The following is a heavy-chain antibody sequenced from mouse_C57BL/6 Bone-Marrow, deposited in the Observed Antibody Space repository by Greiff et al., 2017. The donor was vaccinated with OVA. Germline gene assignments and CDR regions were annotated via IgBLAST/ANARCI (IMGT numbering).Heavy chain of an antibody. CDR2: IWSGGST. CDR1: GFSFTSYG. D-gene: IGHD2-1*01. V-gene: IGHV2-2*01. J-gene: IGHJ1*03. CDR3: ARKGGNYPYWYFDV. Sequence: QVQLKESGPGLVQPSQSLSITCTVSGFSFTSYGVHWVRQSPGKGLEWLGVIWSGGSTDYNAAFISRLSISKDNSKSQVFFKMNSLQADDTAIYYCARKGGNYPYWYFDVWGTGTTVTVSS.